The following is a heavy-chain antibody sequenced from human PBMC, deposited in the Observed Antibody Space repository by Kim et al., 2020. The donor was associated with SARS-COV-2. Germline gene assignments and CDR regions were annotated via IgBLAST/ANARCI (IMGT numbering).Heavy chain of an antibody. CDR1: GFTFSSYE. J-gene: IGHJ6*02. D-gene: IGHD6-19*01. V-gene: IGHV3-48*03. CDR3: ARDAGSGWYLNCYYGMDV. CDR2: IISSGSTI. Sequence: GGSLRLSCAASGFTFSSYEMNWVRQAPGKGLEWVSYIISSGSTIYYADSVKGRFTISSDNAQTSLYLQMNSLRAEDTAVYYCARDAGSGWYLNCYYGMDVWGQGTTVTVSS.